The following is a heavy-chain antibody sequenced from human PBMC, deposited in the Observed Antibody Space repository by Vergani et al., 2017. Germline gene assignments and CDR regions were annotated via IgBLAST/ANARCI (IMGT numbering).Heavy chain of an antibody. D-gene: IGHD2-21*02. CDR2: IIPIFGTA. CDR3: AREDWERDIVVVTAEYYYYGMDV. V-gene: IGHV1-69*01. Sequence: QVQLVQSGAEVKKPGSSVKVSCKASGGTFSSYAISWVRQAPGQGLEWMGGIIPIFGTANYAQKFQGRVTITADESTSTAYMELSSLRSEDTAVYYCAREDWERDIVVVTAEYYYYGMDVWGQGTTVTVSS. CDR1: GGTFSSYA. J-gene: IGHJ6*02.